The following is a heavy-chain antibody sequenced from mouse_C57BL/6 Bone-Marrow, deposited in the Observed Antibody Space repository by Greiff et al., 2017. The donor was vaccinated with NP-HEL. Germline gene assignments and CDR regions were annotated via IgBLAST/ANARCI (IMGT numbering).Heavy chain of an antibody. CDR3: ARRHYYGSSRYAMDY. CDR1: GYTFTDYY. Sequence: VQLQQSGAELVKPGASVKISCKASGYTFTDYYINWVKQRPGQGLEWIGKIGPGSSSTYYNEKFKGKATLTADKSSSTAYMRLSSLTSEDSAVYFCARRHYYGSSRYAMDYWGQGTSVTVSS. J-gene: IGHJ4*01. V-gene: IGHV1-77*01. D-gene: IGHD1-1*01. CDR2: IGPGSSST.